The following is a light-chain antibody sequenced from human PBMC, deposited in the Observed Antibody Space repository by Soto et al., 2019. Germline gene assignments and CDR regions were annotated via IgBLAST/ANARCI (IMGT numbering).Light chain of an antibody. Sequence: DIVVTQSPATLSASPGERVTLSCRASQFVSSSYLGWYQQKPGQAPRLLIYGASSRATGIPVRFSGSGSGTDFTLTISSLEPEDFAVYYCQQRSDWLPITFGQGTRLEIK. CDR3: QQRSDWLPIT. J-gene: IGKJ5*01. CDR2: GAS. V-gene: IGKV3D-20*02. CDR1: QFVSSSY.